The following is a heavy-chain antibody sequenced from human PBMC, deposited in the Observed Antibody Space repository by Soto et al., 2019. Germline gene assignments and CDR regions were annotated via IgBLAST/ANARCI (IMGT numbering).Heavy chain of an antibody. CDR2: MFYSGLT. CDR3: APLSVSLSGPYGIHV. V-gene: IGHV4-39*01. J-gene: IGHJ6*02. CDR1: GYSVTSSDYY. D-gene: IGHD2-15*01. Sequence: SATLSLTCSVSGYSVTSSDYYWAWIRQPPGKGLEWIGSMFYSGLTYYNPSLKSRVTLSVDTSKNQFSVRLNSVTAADTAVYYCAPLSVSLSGPYGIHVWGQGTTVTVSS.